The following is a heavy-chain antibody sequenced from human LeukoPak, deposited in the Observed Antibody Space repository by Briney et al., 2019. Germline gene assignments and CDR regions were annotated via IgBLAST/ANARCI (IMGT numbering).Heavy chain of an antibody. D-gene: IGHD3-16*01. CDR1: GASIRGSSYY. CDR3: ARHFSEHINYVWQNYHPRASDI. J-gene: IGHJ3*02. CDR2: IYSRGST. V-gene: IGHV4-39*01. Sequence: PSETLSLTCTVSGASIRGSSYYWGWIRQPPGKGLEWVGNIYSRGSTYYNPSHKRRVTISVDTSKNPSSLKLSYVTAADTAVYYCARHFSEHINYVWQNYHPRASDIWGQGTKVTVSS.